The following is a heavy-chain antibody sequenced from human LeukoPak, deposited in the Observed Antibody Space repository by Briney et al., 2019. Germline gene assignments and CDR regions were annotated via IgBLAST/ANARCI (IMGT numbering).Heavy chain of an antibody. D-gene: IGHD6-19*01. CDR3: VRRDTGWNYFDY. J-gene: IGHJ4*02. CDR1: GGSINSHY. V-gene: IGHV4-59*08. CDR2: IYYTGKI. Sequence: SETLSLTCAVSGGSINSHYWGWIRQPPGKGLQWIGDIYYTGKINYNPSLKSRVTITLDTSKDHLSLILTSVLAADTAIYYCVRRDTGWNYFDYWGQGILVTVSS.